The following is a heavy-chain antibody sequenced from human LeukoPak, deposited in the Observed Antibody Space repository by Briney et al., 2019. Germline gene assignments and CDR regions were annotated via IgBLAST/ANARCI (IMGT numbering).Heavy chain of an antibody. V-gene: IGHV4-34*01. D-gene: IGHD1-26*01. CDR3: ARETRWEPRD. CDR2: INHSGST. J-gene: IGHJ4*02. Sequence: SETLSLTCAVYDGSFSGYYWSWIRQPPGKGLEWIGEINHSGSTNYNPSLKSRVTISLDTSKSQFSLKVRYVTAADTAVYYCARETRWEPRDWGQGTLVTVSS. CDR1: DGSFSGYY.